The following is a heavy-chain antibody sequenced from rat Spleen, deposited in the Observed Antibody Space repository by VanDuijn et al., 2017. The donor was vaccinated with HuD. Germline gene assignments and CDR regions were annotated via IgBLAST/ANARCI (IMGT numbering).Heavy chain of an antibody. CDR2: ISTTGRNT. D-gene: IGHD1-11*01. CDR3: ARRHYGYTDYFDY. Sequence: EVQLVESGGGLVQPGRSLKLSCAASGFPFSNYDMAWVRQAPTKGLEWIASISTTGRNTYYRDSVKGRFTVSRDNAKSTLYLQMDSLRSEDTATYYCARRHYGYTDYFDYWGQGVMVPVSS. CDR1: GFPFSNYD. V-gene: IGHV5-25*01. J-gene: IGHJ2*01.